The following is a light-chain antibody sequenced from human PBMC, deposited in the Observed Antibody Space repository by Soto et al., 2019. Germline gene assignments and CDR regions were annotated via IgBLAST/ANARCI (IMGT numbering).Light chain of an antibody. CDR1: LSVYSS. CDR2: GAS. J-gene: IGKJ2*01. CDR3: QQYNNWPPYT. V-gene: IGKV3-15*01. Sequence: EIVMTQSPATLSVSPGERATLSCRASLSVYSSLAWYQQRPGQAPRLLIYGASTWATGIPARFSGSGSGTEFTLTISSLQSEDSAVYYCQQYNNWPPYTFGQGTKLEIK.